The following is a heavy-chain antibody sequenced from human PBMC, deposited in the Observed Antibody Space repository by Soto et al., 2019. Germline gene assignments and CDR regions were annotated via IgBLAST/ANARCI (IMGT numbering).Heavy chain of an antibody. V-gene: IGHV4-59*08. Sequence: PSETLSLTCTVSGGSISSYYWSWIRQPPGKGLEWIGYIYYSGSANYNPSLKSRVTISVDTSKNQFSLKLSSVTAADTAVYYCARRWGRTFDYWGQGTLVTVSS. CDR3: ARRWGRTFDY. CDR1: GGSISSYY. J-gene: IGHJ4*02. D-gene: IGHD7-27*01. CDR2: IYYSGSA.